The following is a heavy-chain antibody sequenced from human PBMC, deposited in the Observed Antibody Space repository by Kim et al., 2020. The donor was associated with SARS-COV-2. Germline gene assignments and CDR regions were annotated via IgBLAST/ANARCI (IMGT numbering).Heavy chain of an antibody. CDR3: ARLMSYGATGDY. V-gene: IGHV3-48*04. J-gene: IGHJ4*02. CDR1: GITFSSYS. CDR2: ISSTNVI. D-gene: IGHD4-4*01. Sequence: GGSLRLSCATSGITFSSYSWSWVRQAPGGGLEWVSYISSTNVIYYADSVRGRFSISRDDAKKSLFLQMNSLRADDTGVYYCARLMSYGATGDYWGQGTLV.